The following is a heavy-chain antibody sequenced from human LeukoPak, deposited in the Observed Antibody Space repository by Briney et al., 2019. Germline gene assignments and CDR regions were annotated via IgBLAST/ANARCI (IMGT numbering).Heavy chain of an antibody. CDR3: ARGAYDFWSGYYVGSWFDP. CDR2: IYYSGST. CDR1: GGSISSYY. Sequence: SETLSLTCTVSGGSISSYYWSWIRQPPGKGLEWIGYIYYSGSTNYNPSLKSRVTISGDTSKNQFSLKLSSVTAADTAVYYCARGAYDFWSGYYVGSWFDPWGQGTLVTVSS. V-gene: IGHV4-59*01. J-gene: IGHJ5*02. D-gene: IGHD3-3*01.